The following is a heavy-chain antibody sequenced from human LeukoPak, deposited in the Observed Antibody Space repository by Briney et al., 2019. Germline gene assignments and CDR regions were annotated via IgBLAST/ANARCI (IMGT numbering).Heavy chain of an antibody. D-gene: IGHD3-10*01. Sequence: PGGSLRLSCAASGFTFSSYSMNWVRQAPGKGQEWVSYISSSSSTIYYADSVKGRFTISRDNAKNSLYLQMNSLRAEDTAVYYCARSSSGTLDAFDIWGQGTMVTVSS. CDR2: ISSSSSTI. CDR3: ARSSSGTLDAFDI. CDR1: GFTFSSYS. J-gene: IGHJ3*02. V-gene: IGHV3-48*04.